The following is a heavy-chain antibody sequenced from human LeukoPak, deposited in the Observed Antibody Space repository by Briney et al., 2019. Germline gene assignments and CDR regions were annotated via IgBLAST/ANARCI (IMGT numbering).Heavy chain of an antibody. CDR1: GFTFSSYA. J-gene: IGHJ4*02. CDR3: VKAGMVGSRYYFDY. V-gene: IGHV3-64D*06. D-gene: IGHD2-8*01. CDR2: ISSNGGGT. Sequence: GGSLRLSCSASGFTFSSYAMHWVRQAPGKGLEYVSAISSNGGGTYYADSVKGRFTISRDNSKNTLYLQMSSLRAEDTAVYYCVKAGMVGSRYYFDYWGQGTLVTVSS.